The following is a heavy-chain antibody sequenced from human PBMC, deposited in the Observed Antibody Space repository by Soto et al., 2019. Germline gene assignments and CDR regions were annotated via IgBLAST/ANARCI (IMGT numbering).Heavy chain of an antibody. CDR1: GGSISSSSYY. D-gene: IGHD3-22*01. V-gene: IGHV4-39*01. CDR2: IYYSGST. J-gene: IGHJ4*02. Sequence: PSETLSLTCTVSGGSISSSSYYWGWIRQPPGKGLEWIGSIYYSGSTYYNPSLKSRVTISVDTSKNQFSLKLSSVTAADTAVYYCARHGVKGTRDYYDSSGYYFHFDSWGQGTLVTVSS. CDR3: ARHGVKGTRDYYDSSGYYFHFDS.